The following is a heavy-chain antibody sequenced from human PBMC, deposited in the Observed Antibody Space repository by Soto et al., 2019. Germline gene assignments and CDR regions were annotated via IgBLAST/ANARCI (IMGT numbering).Heavy chain of an antibody. CDR1: GGSISSYY. Sequence: QVQLQESGPGLVKPSETLSLTCTVSGGSISSYYWSWIRQPPGKGLEWIGYIYYSGSTNYNPSLKMRVTISVDTSKNQFFPKLSSGTAADTALYYWARLAYGSWRYLFDYWGQGTLVTVSS. D-gene: IGHD3-10*01. J-gene: IGHJ4*02. CDR2: IYYSGST. CDR3: ARLAYGSWRYLFDY. V-gene: IGHV4-59*08.